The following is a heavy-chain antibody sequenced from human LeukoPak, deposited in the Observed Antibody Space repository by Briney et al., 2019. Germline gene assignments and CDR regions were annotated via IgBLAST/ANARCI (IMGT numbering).Heavy chain of an antibody. CDR2: ISWKSGSI. CDR3: ARFQQYYYYYMYV. Sequence: SLRLSCAASGFTFDDYAMHWVRQAPGKGREWVSGISWKSGSIDYADSVKGRFTIPRDNAKHSLYLQMNSQRAGDTPVYYCARFQQYYYYYMYVWGKGTTVTVSS. V-gene: IGHV3-9*01. CDR1: GFTFDDYA. D-gene: IGHD3-3*01. J-gene: IGHJ6*03.